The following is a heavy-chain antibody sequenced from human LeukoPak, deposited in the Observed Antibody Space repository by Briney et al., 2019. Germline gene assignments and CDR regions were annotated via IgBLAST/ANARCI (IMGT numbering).Heavy chain of an antibody. D-gene: IGHD6-19*01. Sequence: SETLSLTCTVSGGSISSYYWSWIRQPAGKGLELIGRIFTSGSTYYNPSLKSRVTMSVDTSKNKFSLKLSSVTAADTAVYYCASSSSGWFWNYWGQGTLVTVSS. V-gene: IGHV4-4*07. CDR2: IFTSGST. CDR3: ASSSSGWFWNY. J-gene: IGHJ4*02. CDR1: GGSISSYY.